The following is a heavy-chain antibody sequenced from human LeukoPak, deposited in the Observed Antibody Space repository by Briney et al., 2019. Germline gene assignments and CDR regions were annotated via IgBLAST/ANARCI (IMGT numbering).Heavy chain of an antibody. CDR1: GFTFSSYG. D-gene: IGHD3-22*01. J-gene: IGHJ4*02. CDR3: ALAIGRVVGTFDY. V-gene: IGHV3-30*03. CDR2: ISYDGSNK. Sequence: GGSLRLSCAASGFTFSSYGMHWVRQAPGKGLEWVAVISYDGSNKYYADSVKGRFTISRDNAKNSLYLQMNSLRAEDTSVYYCALAIGRVVGTFDYWGQGTLVTVSS.